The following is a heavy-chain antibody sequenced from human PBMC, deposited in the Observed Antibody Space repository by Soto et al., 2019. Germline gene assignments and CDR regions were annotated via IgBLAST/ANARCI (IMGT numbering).Heavy chain of an antibody. J-gene: IGHJ4*02. CDR1: GYTFTSYG. CDR2: ISAHNGNT. V-gene: IGHV1-18*01. CDR3: ARGRYGDY. Sequence: GAEVKKPGASVKVSCKASGYTFTSYGITWVRQAPGQGLEWMGWISAHNGNTDYAQKFQGRVIVTRDTSTSTAYMELRSLRSDDTAVYYCARGRYGDYWGQGALVTVSS. D-gene: IGHD1-1*01.